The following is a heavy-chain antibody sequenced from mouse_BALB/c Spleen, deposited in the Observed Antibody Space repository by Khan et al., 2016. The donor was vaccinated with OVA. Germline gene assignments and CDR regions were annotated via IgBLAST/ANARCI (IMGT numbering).Heavy chain of an antibody. CDR2: ISSGSCNI. D-gene: IGHD1-1*01. CDR3: TRDYYGSSYVAD. J-gene: IGHJ3*01. CDR1: GFTFSNFG. Sequence: EVELVESGGGLVKPGGSRKLSCAASGFTFSNFGMHWVRQAPEKGLEWVAYISSGSCNINYADTVQGRVTISRDNAKNTLFLQMTSLRSEDTAMYYCTRDYYGSSYVADWGQGTLVTVSA. V-gene: IGHV5-17*02.